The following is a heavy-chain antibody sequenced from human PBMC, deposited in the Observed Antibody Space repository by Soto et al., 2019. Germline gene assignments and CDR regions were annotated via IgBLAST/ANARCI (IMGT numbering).Heavy chain of an antibody. CDR2: IIPIFGTA. CDR1: GGTFSSYA. D-gene: IGHD2-2*01. CDR3: ARADIVVVPAANFYYYYGMDV. J-gene: IGHJ6*02. Sequence: SVKVSCKASGGTFSSYAISWVRQAPGQGLEWMGGIIPIFGTANYAQKFQGRVTITADESTSTAYMELSSLRSEDTAVYYCARADIVVVPAANFYYYYGMDVWAKGPRSPSP. V-gene: IGHV1-69*13.